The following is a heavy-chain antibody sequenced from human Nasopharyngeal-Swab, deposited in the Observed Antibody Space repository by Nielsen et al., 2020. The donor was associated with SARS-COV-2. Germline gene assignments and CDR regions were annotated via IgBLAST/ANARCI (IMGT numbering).Heavy chain of an antibody. Sequence: GGSLRLSCAASGFTCRSEARSWVRQAPGKGLEWVSAISGSGGSTYYADSVKGRFTISRDNSKNTLYLQMNSLRAEDTAVYYCAKRFQWLVLPYFDYWGQGTLVTVSS. V-gene: IGHV3-23*01. D-gene: IGHD6-19*01. CDR2: ISGSGGST. CDR3: AKRFQWLVLPYFDY. CDR1: GFTCRSEA. J-gene: IGHJ4*02.